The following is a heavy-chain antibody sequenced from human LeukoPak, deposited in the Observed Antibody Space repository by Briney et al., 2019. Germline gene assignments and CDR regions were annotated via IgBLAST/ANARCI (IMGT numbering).Heavy chain of an antibody. D-gene: IGHD4-17*01. CDR3: ARVLNRSHYGDYAIRGDDENYYYMDV. V-gene: IGHV4-4*07. Sequence: SETLSLTCTVSGCSISSYYWSWIRQPAGKGLEWIGRIYTSGSTNYNPSLKSRVTMPVDTSKNQFSLKLSSVTAADTAVYYCARVLNRSHYGDYAIRGDDENYYYMDVWGKGTTVTVSS. CDR1: GCSISSYY. J-gene: IGHJ6*03. CDR2: IYTSGST.